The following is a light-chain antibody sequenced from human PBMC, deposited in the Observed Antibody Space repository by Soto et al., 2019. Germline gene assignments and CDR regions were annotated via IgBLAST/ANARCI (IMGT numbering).Light chain of an antibody. V-gene: IGLV2-8*01. CDR3: QVWHGPTDQWV. CDR2: EVS. J-gene: IGLJ3*02. Sequence: QSVLTQPPSASGSPGQSVTISCTGTSSDVGGYNYVSWYQQHPGKAPKLMIYEVSKRPSGVPDRFSGSKSGNTASLTVSGLQAEDEADYYCQVWHGPTDQWVFGGGTKLTVL. CDR1: SSDVGGYNY.